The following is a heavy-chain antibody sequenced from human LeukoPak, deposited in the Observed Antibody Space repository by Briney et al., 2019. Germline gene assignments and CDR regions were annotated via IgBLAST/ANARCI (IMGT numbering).Heavy chain of an antibody. CDR3: AHRLGPWWFGDRKNYFDY. J-gene: IGHJ4*02. V-gene: IGHV2-5*02. CDR2: IYWDDDK. D-gene: IGHD3-10*01. CDR1: GFSLSTSGVG. Sequence: SGPTLVKPTQTLTLTCTFSGFSLSTSGVGVGWIRQPPGKALEWLALIYWDDDKRYRPSLKSRLTITKDTSKNQVVLTMTNMDPVDTATYYCAHRLGPWWFGDRKNYFDYWGQGTLVTVSS.